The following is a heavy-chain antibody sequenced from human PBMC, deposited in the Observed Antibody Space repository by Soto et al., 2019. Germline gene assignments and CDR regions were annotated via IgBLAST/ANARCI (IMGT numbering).Heavy chain of an antibody. CDR2: ISANSGRA. CDR1: GYTFSKYD. Sequence: QVQLVQSGTEVKTPGASVKVSCKTSGYTFSKYDISWVRQAPGQGLEWMGLISANSGRANYAQKLQGRVTMATGTTTSTAYMELGSLRSDDTAVYYCVREYFDFWTDFPDFDYWGQGTLGTVSS. J-gene: IGHJ4*02. CDR3: VREYFDFWTDFPDFDY. D-gene: IGHD3-3*01. V-gene: IGHV1-18*01.